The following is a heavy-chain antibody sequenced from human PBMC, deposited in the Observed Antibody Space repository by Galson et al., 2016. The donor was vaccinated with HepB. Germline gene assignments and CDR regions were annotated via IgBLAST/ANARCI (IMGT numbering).Heavy chain of an antibody. D-gene: IGHD4-17*01. V-gene: IGHV2-5*01. Sequence: PALVKPTQTLTLTCTFSGFSLSTTGVGVGWIRQPPGKALEWLALIYWNEETRYSPSLRNRLTITKDTSKSQVVLTMTNMDPVDTATYYCAHRGYGDHDWYFDVWGRGALVTVSS. CDR3: AHRGYGDHDWYFDV. CDR2: IYWNEET. CDR1: GFSLSTTGVG. J-gene: IGHJ2*01.